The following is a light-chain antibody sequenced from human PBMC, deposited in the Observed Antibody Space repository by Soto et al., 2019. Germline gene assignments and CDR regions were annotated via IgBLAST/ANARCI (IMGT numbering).Light chain of an antibody. Sequence: QSVLTQPASVSGSPGQSITISCTGTSSDVWSYNLVSWYQQHPGKAPKLIIYEVNKRPSGVSNRFSGAKSGNTASLTISGLQAEDEADYYCCSYTGGRTLVFGGGTKLTVL. J-gene: IGLJ2*01. CDR3: CSYTGGRTLV. CDR2: EVN. V-gene: IGLV2-23*02. CDR1: SSDVWSYNL.